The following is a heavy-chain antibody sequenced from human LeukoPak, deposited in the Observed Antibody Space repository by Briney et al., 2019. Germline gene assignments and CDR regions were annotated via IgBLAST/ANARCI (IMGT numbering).Heavy chain of an antibody. Sequence: GGSLRLSCATSGSSFSIHAMHWVRQAPGKGLEYVSGINDNGRTTHYANSVKGRFTISRDNSKNTVYLQMDSLRPEDMAVYYCARDLSGSYSFDYWGQGTLVTVSS. J-gene: IGHJ4*02. V-gene: IGHV3-64*01. CDR1: GSSFSIHA. D-gene: IGHD1-26*01. CDR3: ARDLSGSYSFDY. CDR2: INDNGRTT.